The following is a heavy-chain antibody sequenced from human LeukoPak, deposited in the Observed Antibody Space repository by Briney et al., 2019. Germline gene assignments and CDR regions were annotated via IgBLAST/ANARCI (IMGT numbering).Heavy chain of an antibody. CDR2: ISSSSSYI. CDR3: ARMVRGRRRYYFDY. CDR1: GFTFSSYS. D-gene: IGHD3-10*01. J-gene: IGHJ4*02. Sequence: GGSLRLSCAASGFTFSSYSMSWVRQALGKGLEWVSSISSSSSYIYYADSVKGRFTISRDNAKNSLYLQMNSLRAEDTAVYYCARMVRGRRRYYFDYWGQGTLVTVSS. V-gene: IGHV3-21*01.